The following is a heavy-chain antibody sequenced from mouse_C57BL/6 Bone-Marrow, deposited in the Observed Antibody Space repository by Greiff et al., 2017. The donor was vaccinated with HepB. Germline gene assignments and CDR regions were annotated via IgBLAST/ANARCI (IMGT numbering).Heavy chain of an antibody. CDR2: IYPGSGST. V-gene: IGHV1-55*01. CDR3: ARDYYGSNYAMDY. Sequence: VQLQQPGAELVKPGASVKMSCKASGYTFTSYWITWVKQRPGQGLEWIGDIYPGSGSTNYNEKFKSKATLTVDTSSSTAYMQLSSLTSEDSAVYYCARDYYGSNYAMDYWGQGTSVTVSS. CDR1: GYTFTSYW. J-gene: IGHJ4*01. D-gene: IGHD1-1*01.